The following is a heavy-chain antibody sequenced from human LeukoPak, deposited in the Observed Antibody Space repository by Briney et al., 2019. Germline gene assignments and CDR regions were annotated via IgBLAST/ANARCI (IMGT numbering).Heavy chain of an antibody. CDR1: GGSISSYY. J-gene: IGHJ2*01. Sequence: SETLSLTCTVSGGSISSYYWSWIRQPPGKGLEWIGYIYYSGSTNYNPSLKSRVTISVDTSKKQFSLKLSSVTAADTAVYYCARDFRALRYFDLWGRGTLVTVSS. CDR2: IYYSGST. CDR3: ARDFRALRYFDL. V-gene: IGHV4-59*12.